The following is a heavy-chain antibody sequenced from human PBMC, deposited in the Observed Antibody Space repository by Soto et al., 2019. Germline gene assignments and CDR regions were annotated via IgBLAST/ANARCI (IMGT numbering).Heavy chain of an antibody. CDR1: GFIFSRYS. V-gene: IGHV3-21*01. D-gene: IGHD1-26*01. J-gene: IGHJ4*02. Sequence: GGSLRLSCAVSGFIFSRYSINWVRQAPGKGLEWVSSIGTSGSYIYDTDSVKGRFTISRDNTKDSLYLQMNSLRAEDTAIYYCARGSAFIGLDYWGQGT. CDR3: ARGSAFIGLDY. CDR2: IGTSGSYI.